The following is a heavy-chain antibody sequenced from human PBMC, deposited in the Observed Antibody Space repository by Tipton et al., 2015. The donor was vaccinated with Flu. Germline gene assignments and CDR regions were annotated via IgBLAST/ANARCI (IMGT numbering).Heavy chain of an antibody. Sequence: TLSLTCAVSGYSISSGYYWGWVRQPPGKGLEWSGTIYHSGSTDYNPSLKSRLTISVGTSKNQFSLELSSVTAADTAVYYCARHTGDSVRGIIDYWGQGTLVTVSS. CDR1: GYSISSGYY. J-gene: IGHJ4*02. CDR2: IYHSGST. CDR3: ARHTGDSVRGIIDY. V-gene: IGHV4-38-2*01. D-gene: IGHD3-10*02.